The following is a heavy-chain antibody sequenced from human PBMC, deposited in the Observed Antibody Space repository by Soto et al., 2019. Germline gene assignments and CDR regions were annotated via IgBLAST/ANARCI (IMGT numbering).Heavy chain of an antibody. J-gene: IGHJ4*02. D-gene: IGHD2-8*02. CDR1: GFSISSGDYY. CDR3: ARDKITGLFDY. CDR2: IYYSGST. Sequence: SETLSLTCTVSGFSISSGDYYWSWIRQPPGKGLEWIGYIYYSGSTYYNPSLKSRVTISVDTSKNQFSLKLTSVTAADTAVYYCARDKITGLFDYWGQGTLVTVSS. V-gene: IGHV4-30-4*01.